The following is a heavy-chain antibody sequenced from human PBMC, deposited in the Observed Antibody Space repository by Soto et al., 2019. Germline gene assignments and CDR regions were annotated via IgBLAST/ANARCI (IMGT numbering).Heavy chain of an antibody. CDR3: ARRGDNTNYFSVLGS. D-gene: IGHD2-8*01. CDR1: GDSFTSSW. J-gene: IGHJ5*02. CDR2: IDPVDSNV. Sequence: PGESLKISCKVSGDSFTSSWISWVRQMPWEGLEWMGRIDPVDSNVNYSPSFQGHVTISVDKTTTTSFLQWTSLKASDSAIYYCARRGDNTNYFSVLGSWGQGTQVTVSS. V-gene: IGHV5-10-1*01.